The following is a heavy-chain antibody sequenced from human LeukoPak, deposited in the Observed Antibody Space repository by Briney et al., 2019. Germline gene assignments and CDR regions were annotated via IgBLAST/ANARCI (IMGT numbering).Heavy chain of an antibody. V-gene: IGHV3-7*01. CDR2: IKPDGSEK. Sequence: ETLSLTCAVSGGSISSNNWWIWVRQAPGKGLEWVANIKPDGSEKYYVDSVKGRFTISRDNAKNSLYLQMNSLRAEDTATYYCTRDFGSNVVVTAIVDWGQGTLVTVSS. CDR1: GGSISSNNW. CDR3: TRDFGSNVVVTAIVD. J-gene: IGHJ4*02. D-gene: IGHD2-21*02.